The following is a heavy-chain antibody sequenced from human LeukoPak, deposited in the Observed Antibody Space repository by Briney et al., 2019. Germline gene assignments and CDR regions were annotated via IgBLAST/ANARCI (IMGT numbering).Heavy chain of an antibody. CDR1: GFTFSSYA. D-gene: IGHD1-20*01. CDR2: ISSNGGST. CDR3: ARGFITSYFDY. J-gene: IGHJ4*02. Sequence: PGGSLRLSCSASGFTFSSYAMHWVRQAPGKGLEYVSAISSNGGSTYYADSVKGRFTISRDNSKNTLNLQMNSLRAEDTAVYYCARGFITSYFDYWGQGTLVTVSS. V-gene: IGHV3-64*04.